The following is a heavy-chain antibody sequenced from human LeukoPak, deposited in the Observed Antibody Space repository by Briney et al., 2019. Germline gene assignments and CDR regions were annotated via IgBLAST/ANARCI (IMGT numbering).Heavy chain of an antibody. CDR1: GFNFSSYA. CDR3: AKTIVRGVTKYYFDY. Sequence: PGGSLRLSCAASGFNFSSYAMSWVRQAPGKGLEWVSGISGSGGSAHYADSVKGRFTISRDNSKNTLYLQMNSLRADDTAVYYCAKTIVRGVTKYYFDYWGQGTLVTVSS. CDR2: ISGSGGSA. J-gene: IGHJ4*02. V-gene: IGHV3-23*01. D-gene: IGHD3-10*01.